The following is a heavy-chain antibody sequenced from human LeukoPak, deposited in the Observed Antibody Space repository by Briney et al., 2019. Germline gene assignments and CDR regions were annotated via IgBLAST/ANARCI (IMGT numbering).Heavy chain of an antibody. V-gene: IGHV5-51*01. J-gene: IGHJ3*02. CDR2: IYPGDSDT. D-gene: IGHD2-2*01. Sequence: PGESLKISCKGSGYSFTSYWISWVRQMPGKGLEWMGIIYPGDSDTRYSPSFQGQVTISADKSISTAYLQWSSLKASDTAMYYCATAGYCSSTSCPWGDAFDIWGQGTMVTVSS. CDR3: ATAGYCSSTSCPWGDAFDI. CDR1: GYSFTSYW.